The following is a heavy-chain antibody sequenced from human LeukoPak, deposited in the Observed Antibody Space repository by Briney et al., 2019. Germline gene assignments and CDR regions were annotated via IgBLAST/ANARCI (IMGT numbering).Heavy chain of an antibody. D-gene: IGHD2-15*01. CDR2: ISSSSSII. CDR1: GFIFSDYY. Sequence: GGSLRLSCAASGFIFSDYYMSWLRQAPGKGLEWVSYISSSSSIIYYADSVKGRFTISRDNAKNSLYLQMNSLRVEDTAVYYCAGVEGDCSGGSCYYYYYYGMDVWGQGTTVTVSS. J-gene: IGHJ6*02. V-gene: IGHV3-11*01. CDR3: AGVEGDCSGGSCYYYYYYGMDV.